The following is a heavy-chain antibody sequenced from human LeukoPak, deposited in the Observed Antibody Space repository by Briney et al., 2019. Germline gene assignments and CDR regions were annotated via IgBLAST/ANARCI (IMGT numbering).Heavy chain of an antibody. J-gene: IGHJ4*02. Sequence: ASVKVSCKVSGYTLTELSMHWVRQAPGKGLEWMGGFDPEDGETIYAQKFRGRVTMTEDTSTDTAYMELSSLRSEDTAVYYCATSSPGHYYGSGSYYDFDYWGQGTLVTVSS. CDR1: GYTLTELS. CDR2: FDPEDGET. V-gene: IGHV1-24*01. D-gene: IGHD3-10*01. CDR3: ATSSPGHYYGSGSYYDFDY.